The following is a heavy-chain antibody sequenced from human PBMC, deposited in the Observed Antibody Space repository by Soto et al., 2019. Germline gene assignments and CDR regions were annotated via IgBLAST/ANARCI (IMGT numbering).Heavy chain of an antibody. CDR2: IIPIFGTT. Sequence: QVQLVQSGAEVKKPGSSVKVSCKASGGTFSTYNINWVRQAPGQGLEWMGWIIPIFGTTNFAQKFQGRVTMTADKSTSTAYMELSSLRSEDTAVYYCARTSTVTFPYYAMDVWGQGTSVIVSS. J-gene: IGHJ6*02. V-gene: IGHV1-69*06. CDR1: GGTFSTYN. CDR3: ARTSTVTFPYYAMDV. D-gene: IGHD4-4*01.